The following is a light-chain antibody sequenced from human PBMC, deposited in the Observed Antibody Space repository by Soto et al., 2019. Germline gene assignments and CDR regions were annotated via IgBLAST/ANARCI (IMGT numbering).Light chain of an antibody. J-gene: IGLJ1*01. Sequence: QSVLTQPPSVSEAPGQRVTISCTGSSSNIGAGYEAHWYQQVPGTAPKLLIYENNNRPSGVPDRFSGSKSGTSASLAITGLQAEAEAEYYCQSYDSSLSGYVFGTGTTLTVL. V-gene: IGLV1-40*01. CDR3: QSYDSSLSGYV. CDR1: SSNIGAGYE. CDR2: ENN.